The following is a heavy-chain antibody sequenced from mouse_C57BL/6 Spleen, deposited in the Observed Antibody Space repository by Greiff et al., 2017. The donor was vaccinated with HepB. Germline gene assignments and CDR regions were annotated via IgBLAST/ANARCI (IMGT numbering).Heavy chain of an antibody. CDR2: INPSNGGT. Sequence: QVQLQQPGTELVKPGASVKLSCKASGYTFTSYWMHWVKQRPGQGLEWIGNINPSNGGTNYNEKFKSKATLTVDNSSSTAYMQLSSLTSEASAVYYCAKEGEPYYGSSLSYWYFDVWGTGTTVTVSS. CDR3: AKEGEPYYGSSLSYWYFDV. D-gene: IGHD1-1*01. J-gene: IGHJ1*03. CDR1: GYTFTSYW. V-gene: IGHV1-53*01.